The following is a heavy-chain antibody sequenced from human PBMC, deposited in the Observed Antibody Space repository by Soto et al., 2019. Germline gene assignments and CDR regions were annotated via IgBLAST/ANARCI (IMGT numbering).Heavy chain of an antibody. CDR2: IRGSDAGT. V-gene: IGHV3-23*01. Sequence: EVQLLESGGGLVQPGGSLRLSCAASGFTLSSYAMTWVRQGPGKGLEWVSTIRGSDAGTYHADSVRGRFTISRDNSQNTLYLQMNSLRAEDTAVYYCANLLLTYTSDWSDYWGQGTLVTVSS. J-gene: IGHJ4*02. CDR3: ANLLLTYTSDWSDY. D-gene: IGHD6-19*01. CDR1: GFTLSSYA.